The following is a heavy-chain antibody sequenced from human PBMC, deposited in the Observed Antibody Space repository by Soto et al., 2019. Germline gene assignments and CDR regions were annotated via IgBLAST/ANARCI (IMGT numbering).Heavy chain of an antibody. CDR1: GYTLSNNG. V-gene: IGHV1-18*04. J-gene: IGHJ6*02. Sequence: QVQLVQSGPAMKKPGASVRVSCKVSGYTLSNNGLSWVRQAPGQRFEWLGWISTDNGRTNYAQKFRGRVSMTTDTSTGTAYMELTNLRSNDTAVYYCVRDDGGLVRYYYHGWDVWGQGTTVTVTS. CDR2: ISTDNGRT. CDR3: VRDDGGLVRYYYHGWDV. D-gene: IGHD6-6*01.